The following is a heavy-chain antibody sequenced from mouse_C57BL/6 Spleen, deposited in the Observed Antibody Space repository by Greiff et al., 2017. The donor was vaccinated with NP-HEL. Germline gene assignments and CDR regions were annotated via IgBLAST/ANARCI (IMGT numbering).Heavy chain of an antibody. V-gene: IGHV1-18*01. CDR1: GYTFTDYN. J-gene: IGHJ2*01. D-gene: IGHD1-1*01. CDR3: ARSTYGSSGGYFDY. CDR2: INPNNGGT. Sequence: EVQLQQSGPELVKPGASVKIPCKASGYTFTDYNMDWVKQSHGKSLEWIGDINPNNGGTIYNQKFKGKATLTVDKSSSTAYMELRSLTSEDTAVYYCARSTYGSSGGYFDYRGQGTTLTVSS.